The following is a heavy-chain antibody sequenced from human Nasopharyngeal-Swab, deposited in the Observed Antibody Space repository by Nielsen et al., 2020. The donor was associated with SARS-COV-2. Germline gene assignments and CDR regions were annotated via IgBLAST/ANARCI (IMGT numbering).Heavy chain of an antibody. D-gene: IGHD3-16*02. CDR1: GGSISSSTYY. V-gene: IGHV4-39*07. Sequence: SETLSLTCTVSGGSISSSTYYWGWIRQPPGKGLEWIGTLYYSGSTNYNPSLKSRVTISVDTSKNQFSLKLSSVTAADTAVYYCVRGYRTWTFLSSYYYYHMDVWSQGTTVTVSS. J-gene: IGHJ6*03. CDR2: LYYSGST. CDR3: VRGYRTWTFLSSYYYYHMDV.